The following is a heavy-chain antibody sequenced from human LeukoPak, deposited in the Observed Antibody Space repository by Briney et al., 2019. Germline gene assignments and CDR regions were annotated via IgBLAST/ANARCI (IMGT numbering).Heavy chain of an antibody. CDR1: GFIFTNYA. V-gene: IGHV3-23*01. J-gene: IGHJ6*02. CDR2: ISGGGVNT. D-gene: IGHD1-26*01. Sequence: PGGSLRLSCAASGFIFTNYAMGWVHQAPGKGLEWVSAISGGGVNTYYADSVKGRFTISRDNSKNTLYLQMNSLRADDTAVYYCTNHRGTFPSHYYMDVWGQGTTVTVSS. CDR3: TNHRGTFPSHYYMDV.